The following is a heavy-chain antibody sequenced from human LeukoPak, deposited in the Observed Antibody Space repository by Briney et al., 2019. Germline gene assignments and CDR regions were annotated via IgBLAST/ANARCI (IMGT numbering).Heavy chain of an antibody. CDR1: EGTFSSYA. CDR2: MNPNSGNT. CDR3: TRGSQNCASASCYNF. J-gene: IGHJ4*02. V-gene: IGHV1-8*02. D-gene: IGHD2-2*02. Sequence: GASVKVSCKASEGTFSSYAISWVRQAPGQGLEWMGWMNPNSGNTGYAQKFQGRVTMTRTSSIRTAYMELGSLTSEDTAVYYCTRGSQNCASASCYNFWGQGTLVTVSS.